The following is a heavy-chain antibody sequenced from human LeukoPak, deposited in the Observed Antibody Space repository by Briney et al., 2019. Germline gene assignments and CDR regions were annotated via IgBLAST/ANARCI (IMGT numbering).Heavy chain of an antibody. Sequence: ASVKVSCKASGYTFTGYYMHWVRQAPGQGLEWMGWINPNSGGTNYAQKFQGRVTMTRDASISTAYMELSRLRSDDTVVYYCARNYDILTGSDYWGQGTLVTVSS. D-gene: IGHD3-9*01. J-gene: IGHJ4*02. CDR3: ARNYDILTGSDY. CDR2: INPNSGGT. V-gene: IGHV1-2*02. CDR1: GYTFTGYY.